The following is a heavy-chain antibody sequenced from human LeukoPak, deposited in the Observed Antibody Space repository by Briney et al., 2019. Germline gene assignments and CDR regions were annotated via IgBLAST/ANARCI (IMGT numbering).Heavy chain of an antibody. CDR1: GGTFSIYA. CDR3: ARDGSVVGATTIG. Sequence: ASVKVSCTASGGTFSIYAISWVRQAPGQGLEWMGGIIPIFGTANYAQKFQGRVTITADESTSTAYMELSSLRSEDTAVYYCARDGSVVGATTIGWGQGTLVTVSS. D-gene: IGHD1-26*01. CDR2: IIPIFGTA. J-gene: IGHJ4*02. V-gene: IGHV1-69*13.